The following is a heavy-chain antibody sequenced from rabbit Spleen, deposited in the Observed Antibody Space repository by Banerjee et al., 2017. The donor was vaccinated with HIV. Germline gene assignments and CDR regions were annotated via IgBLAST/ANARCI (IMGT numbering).Heavy chain of an antibody. Sequence: QLVESRGGLVQPGGSLKLSCKASGFAFSSYGVNWVRQAPGKGREWIGCIDPVFGIAGCANWVNGRFTISRDNAQKTLYLQLNSLTAADTAAYFCVREVSHILGLWGQGTLVTVS. CDR2: IDPVFGIA. CDR3: VREVSHILGL. V-gene: IGHV1S7*01. J-gene: IGHJ3*01. D-gene: IGHD1-1*01. CDR1: GFAFSSYG.